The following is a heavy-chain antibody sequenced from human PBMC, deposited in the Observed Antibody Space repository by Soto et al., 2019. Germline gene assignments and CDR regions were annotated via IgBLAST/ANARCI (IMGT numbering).Heavy chain of an antibody. V-gene: IGHV4-59*01. CDR2: LYYTGTT. CDR1: GDSINNSY. J-gene: IGHJ4*02. CDR3: AKYRRTEAEGFTLDY. Sequence: SETLSLTCAVSGDSINNSYWSWIRQPPGKRLEWIGNLYYTGTTTYNPSLESRVTMSVDTSKNQFSLKLNSVDAADTAVYYCAKYRRTEAEGFTLDYWGRGTLVTVSS. D-gene: IGHD6-13*01.